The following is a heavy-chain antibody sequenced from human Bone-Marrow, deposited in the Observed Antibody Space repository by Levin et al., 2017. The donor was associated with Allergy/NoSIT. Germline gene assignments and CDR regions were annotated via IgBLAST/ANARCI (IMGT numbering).Heavy chain of an antibody. J-gene: IGHJ5*02. Sequence: SQTLSLTCTVSGGPISSGDYYWSWIRQSPGKGLEWIGYIYYSGSTYYNPSLWSRLSISIDASNNQFSLKLSSVTAPDTAVYYCARGHFYYDILTANYRASWFDPWGQGTLVTVSS. CDR3: ARGHFYYDILTANYRASWFDP. CDR1: GGPISSGDYY. V-gene: IGHV4-30-4*01. CDR2: IYYSGST. D-gene: IGHD3-9*01.